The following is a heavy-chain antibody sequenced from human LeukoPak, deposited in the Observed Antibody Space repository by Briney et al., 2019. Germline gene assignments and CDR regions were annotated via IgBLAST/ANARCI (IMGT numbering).Heavy chain of an antibody. D-gene: IGHD3-10*01. CDR2: INHSGST. CDR1: GGSISRYY. V-gene: IGHV4-34*01. J-gene: IGHJ4*02. Sequence: PSETLSLTCTVSGGSISRYYWSWIRQPPGKGLEWIGEINHSGSTNYNPSLKSRVTISVDTSKNHFSLKLSSVTAADTAVYYCARDQTYSGSGIYTYFDYWGQGILVTVSS. CDR3: ARDQTYSGSGIYTYFDY.